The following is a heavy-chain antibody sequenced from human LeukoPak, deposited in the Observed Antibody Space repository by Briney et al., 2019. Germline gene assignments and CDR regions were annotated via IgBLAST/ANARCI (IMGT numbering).Heavy chain of an antibody. CDR2: INPNSGAT. CDR1: GYTFTGYY. V-gene: IGHV1-2*02. J-gene: IGHJ4*02. CDR3: ARDERYSYGDNHYPDLGF. D-gene: IGHD4/OR15-4a*01. Sequence: ASVKVSCKASGYTFTGYYLFWVRQAPGQGLERMGWINPNSGATKYAQNFQGRVTLTSDTSTRTTYMELSSLRSDDTAVYYCARDERYSYGDNHYPDLGFWGQGTPVTVSS.